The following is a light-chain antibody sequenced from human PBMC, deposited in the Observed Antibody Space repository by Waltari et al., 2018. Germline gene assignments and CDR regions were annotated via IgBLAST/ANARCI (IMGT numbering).Light chain of an antibody. CDR1: QTILYTSNNKSY. CDR3: QQYYSTPQT. V-gene: IGKV4-1*01. J-gene: IGKJ1*01. CDR2: WAS. Sequence: DVVMTQSPNSLAVPLGERASINCKSSQTILYTSNNKSYLAWYQQKPGQPPKLLIYWASTRESGVPDRFSGSGSGTDFTLTISSLQAEDVAVYYCQQYYSTPQTFGQGTKVEIK.